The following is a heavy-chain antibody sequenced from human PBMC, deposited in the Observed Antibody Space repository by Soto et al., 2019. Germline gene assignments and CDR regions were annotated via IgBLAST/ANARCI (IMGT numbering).Heavy chain of an antibody. V-gene: IGHV4-39*01. CDR3: ARHVTTVSNEFDY. CDR1: GGSISSSSYY. J-gene: IGHJ4*02. D-gene: IGHD4-17*01. CDR2: IYYSGST. Sequence: SETLSLTCTVSGGSISSSSYYWGWIRQPPGKGLEWIGSIYYSGSTYYNPSLKSRVTISVDTSKNQFSLKLSSVTAADTAVYYCARHVTTVSNEFDYWGQGTLVTVFS.